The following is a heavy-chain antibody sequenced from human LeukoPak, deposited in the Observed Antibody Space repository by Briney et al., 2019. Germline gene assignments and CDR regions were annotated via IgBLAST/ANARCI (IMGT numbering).Heavy chain of an antibody. Sequence: PSETLSLTCAVYGGSFSGYYWSWIRQPPGKGLEWIGEINHSGSTNYNPSLKSRVTISVDTSKNQFSLKLSSVTAADTAVYYCARGQYCSGGSRYTYWGQGTLVTVSS. V-gene: IGHV4-34*01. CDR1: GGSFSGYY. D-gene: IGHD2-15*01. CDR3: ARGQYCSGGSRYTY. CDR2: INHSGST. J-gene: IGHJ4*02.